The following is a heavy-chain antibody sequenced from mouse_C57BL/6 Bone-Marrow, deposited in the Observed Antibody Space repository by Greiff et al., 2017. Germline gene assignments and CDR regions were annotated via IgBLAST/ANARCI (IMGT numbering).Heavy chain of an antibody. CDR3: ARTGYYGSFAY. D-gene: IGHD1-1*01. Sequence: QVQLKQSGAELARPGASVKMSCKASGYTFTSYTMHWVKQRPGQGLEWIGYINPSSGYTKYNQKFKDKATLTADKSSSTAYMQLSSLTSEDSAVYDCARTGYYGSFAYWGQGTLVTVSA. J-gene: IGHJ3*01. CDR1: GYTFTSYT. CDR2: INPSSGYT. V-gene: IGHV1-4*01.